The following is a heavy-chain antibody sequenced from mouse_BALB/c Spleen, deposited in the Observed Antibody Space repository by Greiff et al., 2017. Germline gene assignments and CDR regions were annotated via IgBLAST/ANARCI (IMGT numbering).Heavy chain of an antibody. D-gene: IGHD1-1*01. CDR3: AREELRSFDY. J-gene: IGHJ2*01. Sequence: DVKLVESGGGLVQPGGSLKLSCAASGFTFSSYTMSWVRQTPEKRLEWVATISDGGSYTYYPDSVKGRFTISRDNAKNNLYLQMSSLKSEDTAMYYCAREELRSFDYWGQGTTLTVSS. CDR1: GFTFSSYT. CDR2: ISDGGSYT. V-gene: IGHV5-6-4*01.